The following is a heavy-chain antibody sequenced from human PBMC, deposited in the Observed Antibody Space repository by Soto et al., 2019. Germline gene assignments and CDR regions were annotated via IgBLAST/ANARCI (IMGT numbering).Heavy chain of an antibody. CDR1: GFTFSSYG. V-gene: IGHV3-33*01. J-gene: IGHJ4*02. Sequence: QVQLVESGGGVVQPGRSLRLSCAASGFTFSSYGMHWVRQAPGKGLEWVAVIWYDGSNKYYADSVKGRFTISRDNSKNTLYLQMHSLRAEDTAVYYCARDLMVLSYYDSSGYYPGDYWGQGTLVTVSS. D-gene: IGHD3-22*01. CDR3: ARDLMVLSYYDSSGYYPGDY. CDR2: IWYDGSNK.